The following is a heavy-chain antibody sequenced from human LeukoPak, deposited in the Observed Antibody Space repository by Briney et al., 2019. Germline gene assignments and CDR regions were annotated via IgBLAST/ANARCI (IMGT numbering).Heavy chain of an antibody. J-gene: IGHJ4*02. CDR1: GFTFSSYA. Sequence: PGGSLRLSCAASGFTFSSYAMHWARQAPGKGLEWVAFISHDRSNSCHADSVKGRFTISRDNSKNTLYLQMNSLTDEDTAVYYCARDLSGSYMGDYWGQGTLVTVSS. D-gene: IGHD3-10*01. CDR3: ARDLSGSYMGDY. CDR2: ISHDRSNS. V-gene: IGHV3-30-3*01.